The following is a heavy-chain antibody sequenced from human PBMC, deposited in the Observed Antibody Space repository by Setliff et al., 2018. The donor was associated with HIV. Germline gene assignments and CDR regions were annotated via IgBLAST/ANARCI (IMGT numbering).Heavy chain of an antibody. CDR1: GLTFDDYA. CDR2: ISWNSGSI. J-gene: IGHJ6*03. Sequence: SLRLSCAASGLTFDDYAMHWVRQAPGKGAEWVSGISWNSGSIGYADSVKVRVTISRDNSKNTLYLQMDSLRAEDTAVYYFSTRQAPRSCYMDVWGKGTTVTVLL. V-gene: IGHV3-9*01. CDR3: STRQAPRSCYMDV. D-gene: IGHD6-6*01.